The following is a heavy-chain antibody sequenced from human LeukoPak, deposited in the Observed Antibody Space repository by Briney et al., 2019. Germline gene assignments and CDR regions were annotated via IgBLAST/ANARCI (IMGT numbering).Heavy chain of an antibody. V-gene: IGHV1-69*08. CDR3: ARRVDTATISGPFDI. Sequence: ASVKVSCKASGGTFSSYTISWLRQAPGQGLEWMGNIIPIFATPHYAHKFQGRVTISADKSTSTAYMELSSLRSEDTAIYYCARRVDTATISGPFDIWGQGTMVTVSS. J-gene: IGHJ3*02. CDR2: IIPIFATP. CDR1: GGTFSSYT. D-gene: IGHD5-18*01.